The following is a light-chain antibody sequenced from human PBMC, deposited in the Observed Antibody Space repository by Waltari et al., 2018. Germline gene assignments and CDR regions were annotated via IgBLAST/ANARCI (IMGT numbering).Light chain of an antibody. V-gene: IGKV1-33*01. J-gene: IGKJ2*01. CDR1: QDIGDS. Sequence: DIQMSQSPSSLSASVGDRVTITCRASQDIGDSLNWYLQKPGKAPKLLVYNSKALASGVPSRFSGAGSGTEFTLIVSSLQPEDFATFYCQQGRSYPYTFGRGTNLEF. CDR3: QQGRSYPYT. CDR2: NSK.